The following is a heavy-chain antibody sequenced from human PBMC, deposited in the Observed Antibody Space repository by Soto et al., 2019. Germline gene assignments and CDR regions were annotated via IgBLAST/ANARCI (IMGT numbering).Heavy chain of an antibody. CDR1: GGSISSGGYY. J-gene: IGHJ4*02. V-gene: IGHV4-31*03. CDR3: ARVAYSSSSEYYFDY. D-gene: IGHD6-6*01. Sequence: SETLSLTCTVSGGSISSGGYYWSWIRQHPGKGLEWIGYIYYSGSTYYNPSLKSRVTISVDTSKNQFSLKLSSVTAADTAVYYCARVAYSSSSEYYFDYWGQGTLVTVSS. CDR2: IYYSGST.